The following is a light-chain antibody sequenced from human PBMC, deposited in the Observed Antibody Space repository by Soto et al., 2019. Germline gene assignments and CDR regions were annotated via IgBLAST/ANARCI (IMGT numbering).Light chain of an antibody. CDR3: QQSYSTRWT. CDR1: QSISSY. J-gene: IGKJ1*01. Sequence: DIQMTQSPSSLSASVGDRVTITCRASQSISSYLNWYQQKPGEAPKLLIYAASSLQSGVPSRFSGSGSGTDFTLTISSLQPEDFATYYCQQSYSTRWTFGQGTKADIK. CDR2: AAS. V-gene: IGKV1-39*01.